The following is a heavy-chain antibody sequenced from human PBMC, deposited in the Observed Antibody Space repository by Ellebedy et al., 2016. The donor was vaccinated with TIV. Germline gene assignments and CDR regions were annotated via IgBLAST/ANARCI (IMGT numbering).Heavy chain of an antibody. CDR3: AKEARHYDSSAYLDY. CDR2: IWYDGSNK. J-gene: IGHJ4*02. Sequence: GGSLRLSCAASGYTFRCCGMHWVRQAPGKGLEWVAVIWYDGSNKYYADSVKGRFSISRDNGKNTLYLQMNSLRAEDTAVYYCAKEARHYDSSAYLDYWGQGTLVTVSS. CDR1: GYTFRCCG. D-gene: IGHD3-22*01. V-gene: IGHV3-33*03.